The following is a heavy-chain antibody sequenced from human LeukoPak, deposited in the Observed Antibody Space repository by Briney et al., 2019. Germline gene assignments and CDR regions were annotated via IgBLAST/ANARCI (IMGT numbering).Heavy chain of an antibody. V-gene: IGHV4-39*01. CDR3: ARPDGDFYYFDY. CDR2: IYYSGST. CDR1: GGSIGSSSYY. J-gene: IGHJ4*02. Sequence: SETLSLTCTVSGGSIGSSSYYWGWIRQPPGKGLEWIGSIYYSGSTYYNPSLKSRVTISVDTSKNQFSLKLSSVTAADTAVYYCARPDGDFYYFDYWGQGTLVTVSS. D-gene: IGHD4-17*01.